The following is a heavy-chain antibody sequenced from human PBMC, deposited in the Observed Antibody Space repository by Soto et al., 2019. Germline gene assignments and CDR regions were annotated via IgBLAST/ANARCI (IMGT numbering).Heavy chain of an antibody. CDR3: ARDSPPADY. V-gene: IGHV1-18*01. J-gene: IGHJ4*02. CDR2: ISAYNGNT. CDR1: GYTFASYA. Sequence: EASVKVSCKASGYTFASYAISWMRQAPGQGLEWMGWISAYNGNTNYAQRLQGRVTMTTDTSTSTAYMELRSLRSDDTAVYYCARDSPPADYWGQGTLVTVSS.